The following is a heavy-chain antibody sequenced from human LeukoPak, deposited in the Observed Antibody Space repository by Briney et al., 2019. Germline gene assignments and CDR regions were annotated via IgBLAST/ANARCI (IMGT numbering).Heavy chain of an antibody. CDR1: GGSISSGGYS. Sequence: PSQTLSLTCAVSGGSISSGGYSWSWIRQPPGKGLEWIGYIYHSGSTYYNPSLKSRVTISVDRSKNQFSLKLSSVTAADTAVYYCARARDGYNYDYWGQGTLVTVPS. V-gene: IGHV4-30-2*01. CDR2: IYHSGST. J-gene: IGHJ4*02. D-gene: IGHD5-24*01. CDR3: ARARDGYNYDY.